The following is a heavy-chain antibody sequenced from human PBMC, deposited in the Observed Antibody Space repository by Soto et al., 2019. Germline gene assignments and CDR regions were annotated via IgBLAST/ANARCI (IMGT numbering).Heavy chain of an antibody. J-gene: IGHJ4*02. D-gene: IGHD3-10*01. Sequence: QVQLVESGGGVVQPGRSLRLSCAASGFTFSSYGMHWVRQAPGKGLEWVAVISYDGSNKYYADSVKGRFTISRDNSKNTLYLQMNSLRAEDTAVYYCAKDIWVKRYGSGSYYMEEIDYWGQGTLVTVSS. CDR3: AKDIWVKRYGSGSYYMEEIDY. CDR1: GFTFSSYG. V-gene: IGHV3-30*18. CDR2: ISYDGSNK.